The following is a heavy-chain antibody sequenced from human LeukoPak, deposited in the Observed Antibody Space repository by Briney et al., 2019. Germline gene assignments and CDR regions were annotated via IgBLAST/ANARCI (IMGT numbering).Heavy chain of an antibody. CDR3: ARAGRGYSSGWYVPFDY. CDR1: GGSISSSSYY. Sequence: SETLSLTCTVSGGSISSSSYYWGWIRQPPGKGLEWIGSIYYSGSTYYNPSLKSRVTISVDTSKNQFSLKLSSVTAADTAVYYCARAGRGYSSGWYVPFDYWGRGTLVTVSS. J-gene: IGHJ4*02. CDR2: IYYSGST. V-gene: IGHV4-39*07. D-gene: IGHD6-19*01.